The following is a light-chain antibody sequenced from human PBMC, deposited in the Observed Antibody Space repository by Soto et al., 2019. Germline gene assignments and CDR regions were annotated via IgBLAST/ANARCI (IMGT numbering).Light chain of an antibody. Sequence: EIVLTQSPGTLSLSPGESAALSCRASQSINNNFLAWYQRKPGQAPRLLIYGASYRATDIPYRFSGSGSGTDFTLTITRLEPDDFAVYYCQQYGGSPPTFGQGSTVEVK. CDR1: QSINNNF. CDR2: GAS. J-gene: IGKJ1*01. V-gene: IGKV3-20*01. CDR3: QQYGGSPPT.